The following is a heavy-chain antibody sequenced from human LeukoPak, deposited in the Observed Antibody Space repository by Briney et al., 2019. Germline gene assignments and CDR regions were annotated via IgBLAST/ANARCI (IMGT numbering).Heavy chain of an antibody. D-gene: IGHD6-6*01. CDR2: INPSGGSA. Sequence: ASVKVSCKASGYTFTRYYMHWVRQAPGQGLEWMGVINPSGGSATYAQKFQGRVTMTRDTSTSIVYMELSSLRSEDTAVYYCARDIGESSSSVGGSYYHGMDVWGQGTTVSVSS. CDR3: ARDIGESSSSVGGSYYHGMDV. CDR1: GYTFTRYY. J-gene: IGHJ6*02. V-gene: IGHV1-46*01.